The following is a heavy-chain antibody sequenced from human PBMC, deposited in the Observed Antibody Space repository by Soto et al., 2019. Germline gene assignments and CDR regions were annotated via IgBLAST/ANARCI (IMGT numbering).Heavy chain of an antibody. CDR3: ARDRMRYSSGWYPPSYFDY. Sequence: SETLSLTCTVSGGSISSGGYYWSWIRQHPGKGLEWIGYIYYSGSTYYNPSLKSRVTISVDTSKNQFSLKLSSVTAADTAVYYCARDRMRYSSGWYPPSYFDYWGQGTLVTVSS. V-gene: IGHV4-31*03. CDR1: GGSISSGGYY. J-gene: IGHJ4*02. D-gene: IGHD6-19*01. CDR2: IYYSGST.